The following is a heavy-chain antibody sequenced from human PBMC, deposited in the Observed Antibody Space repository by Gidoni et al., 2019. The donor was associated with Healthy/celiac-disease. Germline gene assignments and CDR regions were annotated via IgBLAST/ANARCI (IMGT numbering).Heavy chain of an antibody. CDR3: ARDGLGSSSWPNWFDP. D-gene: IGHD6-13*01. CDR2: ISSSSRTI. Sequence: EVQLVESGGGLVQPGGSLRLSCAASGFPFRSYSMNWVRQAPGTGLAWVSYISSSSRTIYYADSVKGRFTISRDNAKNSLDLQMNSLRDEDTAVYYCARDGLGSSSWPNWFDPWGQGTLVTVSS. V-gene: IGHV3-48*02. CDR1: GFPFRSYS. J-gene: IGHJ5*02.